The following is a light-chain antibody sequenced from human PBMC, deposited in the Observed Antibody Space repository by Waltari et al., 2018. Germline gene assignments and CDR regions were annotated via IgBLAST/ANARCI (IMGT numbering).Light chain of an antibody. CDR2: DAN. CDR1: SPNIGGND. Sequence: QSLLTQPPSLSAAPGQRVTIYCSGTSPNIGGNDVFWYQQFPGKAPRLLIYDANRRPAAIPDRFSGSKSATSASLAISRLQTGDEADYYCGTWDSSLAVWMFGGGTRLTVL. J-gene: IGLJ3*02. V-gene: IGLV1-51*02. CDR3: GTWDSSLAVWM.